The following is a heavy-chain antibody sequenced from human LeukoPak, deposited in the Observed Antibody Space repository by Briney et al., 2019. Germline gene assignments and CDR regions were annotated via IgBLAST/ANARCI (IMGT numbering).Heavy chain of an antibody. D-gene: IGHD3-9*01. CDR2: ISAYNGNT. CDR3: AREGRYFDWLLSPDYYYYYMDV. V-gene: IGHV1-18*01. CDR1: GYTFTSYG. J-gene: IGHJ6*03. Sequence: ASVKVSCKASGYTFTSYGISWVRQAPGQGLEWMGWISAYNGNTNYAQKLQGRVTMTTDTSTSTAYMELRSLRSDDTAVYYCAREGRYFDWLLSPDYYYYYMDVWGKGTTVTVSS.